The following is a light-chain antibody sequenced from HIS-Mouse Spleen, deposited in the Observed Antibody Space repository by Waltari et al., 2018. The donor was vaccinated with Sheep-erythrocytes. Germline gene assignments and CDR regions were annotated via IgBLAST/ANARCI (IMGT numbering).Light chain of an antibody. V-gene: IGLV2-8*01. CDR1: SSDVGGYNY. J-gene: IGLJ3*02. CDR3: SSYAGSNNWV. Sequence: QSALTQPPSASGSPGQAVTISCTGTSSDVGGYNYVSWYQQHLGKAPKLMIYEVSKRPSGVPVRFSGSKSGNTDSLTVSGLQAEDEADYYCSSYAGSNNWVFGGGTKLTVL. CDR2: EVS.